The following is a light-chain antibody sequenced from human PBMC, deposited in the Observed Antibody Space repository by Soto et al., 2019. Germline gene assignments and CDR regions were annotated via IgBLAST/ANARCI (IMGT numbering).Light chain of an antibody. V-gene: IGKV1-5*03. CDR1: QSISSW. Sequence: DIQMTQSPSTLSASVGDRVTITCRASQSISSWLAWYQQKPGKAPKLLIYKASSLESGVPSRFTGSGSGTEFTLTISSLQADDFATYYCQQYNSYPFTFGPGTKVDIK. CDR2: KAS. CDR3: QQYNSYPFT. J-gene: IGKJ3*01.